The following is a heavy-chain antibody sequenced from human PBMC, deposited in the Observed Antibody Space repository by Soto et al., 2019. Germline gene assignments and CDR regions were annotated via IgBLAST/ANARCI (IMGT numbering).Heavy chain of an antibody. CDR3: ARGSSRLWYHYASGSADAFDI. J-gene: IGHJ3*02. D-gene: IGHD3-10*01. Sequence: ASVKVSCKASGYTFTGYYMHWVRQAPGQGLEWMGWINPNTGGTNYAQKFQGWVTMTRDTSISTAYMELSRLRSDDTAVYYCARGSSRLWYHYASGSADAFDIWGQGTMVTVSS. V-gene: IGHV1-2*04. CDR1: GYTFTGYY. CDR2: INPNTGGT.